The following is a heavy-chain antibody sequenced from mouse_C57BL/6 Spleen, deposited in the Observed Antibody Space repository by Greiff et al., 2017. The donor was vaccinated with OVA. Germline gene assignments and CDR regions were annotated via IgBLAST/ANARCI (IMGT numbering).Heavy chain of an antibody. CDR3: ARLDSSAYYYAMDY. V-gene: IGHV1-54*01. D-gene: IGHD3-2*02. Sequence: VQLQQSGAELVRPGTSVKVSCKASGYAFTNYLIEWVKQRPGQGLEWIGVINPGSGGTNYNEKFKGKATLTADKSSSTAYMQLSSLTSEDSAVYFCARLDSSAYYYAMDYGGQGTSVTVSS. CDR2: INPGSGGT. CDR1: GYAFTNYL. J-gene: IGHJ4*01.